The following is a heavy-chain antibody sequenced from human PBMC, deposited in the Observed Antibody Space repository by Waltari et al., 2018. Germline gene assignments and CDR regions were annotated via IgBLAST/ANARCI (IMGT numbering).Heavy chain of an antibody. CDR1: GFTFSSYA. V-gene: IGHV3-23*01. CDR2: ISGSGGST. D-gene: IGHD3-10*01. J-gene: IGHJ3*02. Sequence: EVQLLESGGGLVQPGGSLRLSCAASGFTFSSYAMSWVRQAPGKGLEWVSAISGSGGSTYYADSVKGRFTISRDNSKNTLYLQMNSLRAEDTAVYYCAKDWVWFGELPDAFDIWGQGTMVTVSS. CDR3: AKDWVWFGELPDAFDI.